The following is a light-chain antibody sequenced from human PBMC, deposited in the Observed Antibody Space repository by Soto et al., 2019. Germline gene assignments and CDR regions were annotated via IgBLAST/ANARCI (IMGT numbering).Light chain of an antibody. Sequence: QSVLTQPPSVSGAPGQRVTISCTGSRSNIGAGYDVHWYQQLPGTAPKLLIYGTNNRPSGVPDRFSGSKSGMSASLAITGLQAADEANYYCCSYAGSRTYLFGTGTKVTVL. CDR2: GTN. CDR3: CSYAGSRTYL. CDR1: RSNIGAGYD. J-gene: IGLJ1*01. V-gene: IGLV1-40*01.